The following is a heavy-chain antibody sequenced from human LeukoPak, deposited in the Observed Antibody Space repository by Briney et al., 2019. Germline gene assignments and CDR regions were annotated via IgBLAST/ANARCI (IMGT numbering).Heavy chain of an antibody. V-gene: IGHV4-30-4*08. CDR3: ARSRPYYYGSGSYYIDY. CDR1: GGSISSGDYY. D-gene: IGHD3-10*01. Sequence: PSQTLSLTCTVSGGSISSGDYYWSWIRQPPGKGLEWIGYIYYSGSTCYNPSLKSRVTISVDTSKNQFSLKLSSVTAADTAVYYCARSRPYYYGSGSYYIDYWGQGTLVTVSS. J-gene: IGHJ4*02. CDR2: IYYSGST.